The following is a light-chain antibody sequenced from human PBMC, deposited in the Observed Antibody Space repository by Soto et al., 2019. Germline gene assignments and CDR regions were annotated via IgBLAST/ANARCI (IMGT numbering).Light chain of an antibody. CDR1: SSDVGGYNF. CDR3: SSYAGTNNYV. V-gene: IGLV2-8*01. Sequence: QSVLTQPPSASGSPGQSVTISCTGTSSDVGGYNFVSWYQQHPGKAPQLINYAVTKRPSGVPDRFSGSKSGNTASLTVSGLQADDEADYCCSSYAGTNNYVFGSGTKVTVL. CDR2: AVT. J-gene: IGLJ1*01.